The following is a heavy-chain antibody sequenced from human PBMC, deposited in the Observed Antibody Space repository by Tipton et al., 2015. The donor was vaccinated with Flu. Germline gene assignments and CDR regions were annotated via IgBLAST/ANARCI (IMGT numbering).Heavy chain of an antibody. CDR1: GGSISSGSYY. J-gene: IGHJ3*02. Sequence: TLSLTCTVSGGSISSGSYYWSWIRQPAGKGLEWIGRINTSGSTNYNPSLKSRVTISVDTSKNQFSLKLSSVTAADTAVYYCAREGDSSGHDAFDIWGQGTMVTVSS. CDR3: AREGDSSGHDAFDI. V-gene: IGHV4-61*02. CDR2: INTSGST. D-gene: IGHD3-22*01.